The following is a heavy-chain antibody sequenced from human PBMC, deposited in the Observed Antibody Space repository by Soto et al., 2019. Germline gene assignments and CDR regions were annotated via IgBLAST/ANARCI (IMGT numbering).Heavy chain of an antibody. CDR1: GYTFTSYA. CDR2: INAGNGNT. J-gene: IGHJ4*02. CDR3: ASDPGYSYGYN. D-gene: IGHD5-18*01. V-gene: IGHV1-3*01. Sequence: QVQLVQSGAEVKKPGASVKVSCKASGYTFTSYAMQWVRQAPGQSLEWMGWINAGNGNTKYSQKFQGRVTITRDTSASTGYMEMSSLRSEDTAVYYCASDPGYSYGYNWVQGTLVTVSS.